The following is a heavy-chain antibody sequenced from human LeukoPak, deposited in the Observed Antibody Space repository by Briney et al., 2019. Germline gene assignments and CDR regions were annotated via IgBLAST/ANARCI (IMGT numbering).Heavy chain of an antibody. CDR2: FYKDGST. D-gene: IGHD2-8*01. CDR1: AFSVTSNY. J-gene: IGHJ4*02. CDR3: TRDSGGDTNGYPSR. Sequence: GSLRLSCATSAFSVTSNYMSWVRQAPGKGLEWVSVFYKDGSTYHADSVKGRFTISRDNAKNTVSLHMNTLRVEDTGLYYCTRDSGGDTNGYPSRWGQGTLVTVSS. V-gene: IGHV3-66*01.